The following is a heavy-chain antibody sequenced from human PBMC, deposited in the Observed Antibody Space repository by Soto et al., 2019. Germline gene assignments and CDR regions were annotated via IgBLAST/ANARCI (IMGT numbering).Heavy chain of an antibody. CDR1: GGSISPYY. CDR2: IYYTGRT. D-gene: IGHD6-19*01. CDR3: AREGSSGWEPDAFDI. V-gene: IGHV4-59*01. J-gene: IGHJ3*02. Sequence: SETLSLTCTVSGGSISPYYWSWIRQPPGKGLEWIAFIYYTGRTNSNPSLKSRVTISVDTSKNHFSLTLSSVTAADTAVYYCAREGSSGWEPDAFDIWGQGTMVTVSS.